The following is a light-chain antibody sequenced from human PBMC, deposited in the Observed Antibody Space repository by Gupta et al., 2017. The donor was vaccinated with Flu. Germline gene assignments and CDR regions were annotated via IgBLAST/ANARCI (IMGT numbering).Light chain of an antibody. CDR3: QQENNCPRA. Sequence: EIVMTQSPATLSVSPGERATLSCRASQSVSSKLAWYQQRPGQAPRLLIYGASTRATGIPARFSGSGSGTEFTLTITSRQSEDVAVYYCQQENNCPRAFGQGTKVDIK. CDR1: QSVSSK. CDR2: GAS. V-gene: IGKV3-15*01. J-gene: IGKJ1*01.